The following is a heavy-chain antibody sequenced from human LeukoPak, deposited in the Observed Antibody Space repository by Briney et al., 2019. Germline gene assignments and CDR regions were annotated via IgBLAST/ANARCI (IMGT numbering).Heavy chain of an antibody. V-gene: IGHV1-69-2*01. CDR2: VDPEDGET. CDR1: GYTFTDYY. J-gene: IGHJ4*02. Sequence: ASVKVSCKASGYTFTDYYMHWEQQAPGKGLEWMGRVDPEDGETIYAEKFQGRVTITADTSTDTAYMELSSLRSEDTAVYYCARDPSGIAAAGTTPDYWGQGTLVTVSS. CDR3: ARDPSGIAAAGTTPDY. D-gene: IGHD6-13*01.